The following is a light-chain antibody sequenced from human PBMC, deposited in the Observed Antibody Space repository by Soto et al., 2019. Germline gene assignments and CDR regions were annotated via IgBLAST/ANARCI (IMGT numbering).Light chain of an antibody. J-gene: IGKJ5*01. V-gene: IGKV3-11*01. CDR2: DAS. Sequence: EIVLTQSPAPLSLSPGERATLSCRASQSVSSYLAWYQQKPGQAPRLLIYDASNRATGIPARFSGSGSVTDFNLTISSLEPEDFAVYYCQQRSNWPPITFGQGTRLEIK. CDR3: QQRSNWPPIT. CDR1: QSVSSY.